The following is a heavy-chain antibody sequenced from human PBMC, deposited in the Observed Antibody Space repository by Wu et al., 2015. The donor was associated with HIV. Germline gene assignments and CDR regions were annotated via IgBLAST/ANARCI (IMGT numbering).Heavy chain of an antibody. J-gene: IGHJ1*01. D-gene: IGHD1-26*01. CDR1: GYKFTSFN. CDR3: ARVGVLLTSAHLLEYFQH. Sequence: QVQLVQSGTVVQKPGTSVRVSCKISGYKFTSFNINWIRQVHGRGLEWMGYMDPKSGSAAFGRKFQGRVSMTRNNSISTAYMDLSRVTSDDTAIYYCARVGVLLTSAHLLEYFQHWARALVSSSPQ. CDR2: MDPKSGSA. V-gene: IGHV1-8*02.